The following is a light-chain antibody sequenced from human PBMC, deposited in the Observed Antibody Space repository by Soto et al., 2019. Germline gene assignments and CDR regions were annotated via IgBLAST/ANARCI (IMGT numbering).Light chain of an antibody. Sequence: AIQLTQSPSSLSASVGDRVTITCRASQGISSALAWYQQKPGKAPKLLIYDASSLESGVPSRFSGSASGTDFTLAISSLQPEDFATYYCQQFNNYPRLTFGGGTKVEIK. CDR1: QGISSA. V-gene: IGKV1D-13*01. J-gene: IGKJ4*01. CDR2: DAS. CDR3: QQFNNYPRLT.